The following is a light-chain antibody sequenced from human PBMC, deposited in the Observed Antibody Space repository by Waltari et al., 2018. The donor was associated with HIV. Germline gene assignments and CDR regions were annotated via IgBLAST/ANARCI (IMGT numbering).Light chain of an antibody. CDR3: VSYTEKDTFLL. J-gene: IGLJ2*01. CDR2: DVT. Sequence: QSALTQPPSASGSPGQSVAISCPGSSNDIGTYNFLSWYQHHPGKAPKLLIYDVTRRPPGIPDRFSGTKSGYTASLTVSDLQVEDEADYYCVSYTEKDTFLLFGGGTKLAV. CDR1: SNDIGTYNF. V-gene: IGLV2-8*01.